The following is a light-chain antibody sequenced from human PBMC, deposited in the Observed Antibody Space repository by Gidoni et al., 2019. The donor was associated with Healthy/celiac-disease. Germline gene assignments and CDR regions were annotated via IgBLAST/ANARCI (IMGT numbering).Light chain of an antibody. V-gene: IGKV3-20*01. Sequence: EIVLTQSPGTLSLSPGERATLSCRASLSVSSSYLAWYQQKPGQAPRLLIYGASSRATGIPDRFSGSGSGTDFTLTISRLEPEDFAVYYCQQYGSSLGTFGQXTKVEIK. J-gene: IGKJ1*01. CDR3: QQYGSSLGT. CDR1: LSVSSSY. CDR2: GAS.